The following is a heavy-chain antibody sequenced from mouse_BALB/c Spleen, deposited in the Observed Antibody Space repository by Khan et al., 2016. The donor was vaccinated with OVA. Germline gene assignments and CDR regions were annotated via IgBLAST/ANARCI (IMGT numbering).Heavy chain of an antibody. V-gene: IGHV14-3*02. J-gene: IGHJ1*01. CDR1: GFNIKDSY. D-gene: IGHD1-1*02. Sequence: VQLKQSGAELVKPGASVKLSCSASGFNIKDSYIHWVKQRPEQGLEWIGRIAPANGKTEYAPKFQGKATITADTSSNTSYLQLSSLTSEDSAVYYCAHPSGGPRYFEVWGAGTTVTVSS. CDR2: IAPANGKT. CDR3: AHPSGGPRYFEV.